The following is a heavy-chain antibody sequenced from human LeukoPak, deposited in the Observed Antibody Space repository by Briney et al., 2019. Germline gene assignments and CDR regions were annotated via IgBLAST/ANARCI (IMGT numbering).Heavy chain of an antibody. J-gene: IGHJ3*02. D-gene: IGHD3-3*01. Sequence: PSETLSLTCTVSGGSISSYYWSWIRQPAGKGLEWIGRIYTSGSTNYNPSLKSRVTMSVDTSKNQFSLKLSSVTAADTAVYYCATSTYYDFWSGYYDGGSDYAFDIWGQGTMVTVSS. V-gene: IGHV4-4*07. CDR2: IYTSGST. CDR1: GGSISSYY. CDR3: ATSTYYDFWSGYYDGGSDYAFDI.